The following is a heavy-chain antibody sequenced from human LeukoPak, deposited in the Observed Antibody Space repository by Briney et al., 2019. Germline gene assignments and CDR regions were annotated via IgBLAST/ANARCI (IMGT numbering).Heavy chain of an antibody. CDR2: INPSDGST. V-gene: IGHV1-46*01. CDR1: GYTFTSYY. CDR3: ASGISRDWGWPVVDY. Sequence: ASVKVSCKASGYTFTSYYMHWLRQAPGQGLQWMGIINPSDGSTSYTPRFQGRVTMTTDTSTSTAYMELRSLRSDDTAVYYCASGISRDWGWPVVDYWGQGTLVTVSS. J-gene: IGHJ4*02. D-gene: IGHD7-27*01.